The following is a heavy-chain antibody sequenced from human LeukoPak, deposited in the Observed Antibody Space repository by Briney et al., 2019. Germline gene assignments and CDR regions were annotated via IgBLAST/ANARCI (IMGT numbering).Heavy chain of an antibody. V-gene: IGHV3-21*01. Sequence: GGALRLSCAPPGFTFSSYSMNCVPEALGKGLERVSSISGSSTYIYYADSVQGRSTISRDNAKNSLYLQMSSLRDEDTAVYYCARAGITLAGPYWCFDLWGRGTLVTVSS. CDR1: GFTFSSYS. D-gene: IGHD6-19*01. J-gene: IGHJ2*01. CDR2: ISGSSTYI. CDR3: ARAGITLAGPYWCFDL.